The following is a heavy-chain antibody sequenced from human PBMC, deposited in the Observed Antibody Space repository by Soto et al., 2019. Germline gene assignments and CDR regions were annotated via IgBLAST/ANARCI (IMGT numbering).Heavy chain of an antibody. CDR2: IYPGDSDT. D-gene: IGHD1-26*01. CDR3: ARSELELLRPYYYYGMDV. CDR1: GYSFTSYW. Sequence: PGESLKISCKGSGYSFTSYWIGWVRQVPGKGLEWMGIIYPGDSDTRYSPSFQGQVTISADKSISTAYLQWSSLKASDTAMYYCARSELELLRPYYYYGMDVWGQGTTVTVSS. J-gene: IGHJ6*02. V-gene: IGHV5-51*01.